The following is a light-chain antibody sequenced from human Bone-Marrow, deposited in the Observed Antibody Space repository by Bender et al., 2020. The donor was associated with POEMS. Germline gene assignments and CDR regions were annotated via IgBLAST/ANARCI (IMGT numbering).Light chain of an antibody. CDR3: TSYTRTNTWV. CDR2: EVS. J-gene: IGLJ1*01. V-gene: IGLV2-18*02. Sequence: QSALTQPPSVSGSPGQSVTISCTGASSDVGSYDRVSWFQQPPGTAPKLMIYEVSNRPSGVPDRFSGSKSGNTASLTISGLQAEDEADYYCTSYTRTNTWVFGTGTKITVL. CDR1: SSDVGSYDR.